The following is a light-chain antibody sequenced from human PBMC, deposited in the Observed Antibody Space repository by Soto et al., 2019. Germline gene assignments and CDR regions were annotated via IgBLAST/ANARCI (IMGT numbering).Light chain of an antibody. Sequence: ELVMTQSPANLSVSPGERATLSCRASQSVSSNLARYQQKPGKRPRLLIYGASTRATSIPATFSGSGSGTEFTLTINSLQSEDFAVYYCQQYNKWPPYTFGQGTKLEI. CDR1: QSVSSN. CDR3: QQYNKWPPYT. J-gene: IGKJ2*01. V-gene: IGKV3-15*01. CDR2: GAS.